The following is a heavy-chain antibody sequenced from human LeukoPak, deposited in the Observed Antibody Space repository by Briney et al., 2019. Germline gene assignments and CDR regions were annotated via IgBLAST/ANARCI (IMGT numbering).Heavy chain of an antibody. CDR1: GGSISSSNW. D-gene: IGHD1-14*01. V-gene: IGHV4-4*02. J-gene: IGHJ4*02. Sequence: PSGTLSLTCAVSGGSISSSNWWSWVRQPPGKRLEWIGNIYSNGNIHSYNPSLKSRVTISLDTSKNQFSLKMRSVTAADTAVYYCATSRPPTTPFDHWGQGVLVAVSS. CDR2: IYSNGNI. CDR3: ATSRPPTTPFDH.